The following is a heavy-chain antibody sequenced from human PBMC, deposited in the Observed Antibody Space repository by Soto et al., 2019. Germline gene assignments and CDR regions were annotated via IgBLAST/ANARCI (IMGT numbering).Heavy chain of an antibody. CDR2: IKSKTDGGTT. CDR3: TTGLELGLGFAFDI. D-gene: IGHD1-7*01. CDR1: VFTFSNAW. J-gene: IGHJ3*02. Sequence: GGSLRLSSLCSVFTFSNAWMSWVRQAPGKGLEWVGRIKSKTDGGTTDYAAPVKGRFTISRDDSKNTLYLQMNRLKTEDKAVYYCTTGLELGLGFAFDIWGKGTMVTVSS. V-gene: IGHV3-15*01.